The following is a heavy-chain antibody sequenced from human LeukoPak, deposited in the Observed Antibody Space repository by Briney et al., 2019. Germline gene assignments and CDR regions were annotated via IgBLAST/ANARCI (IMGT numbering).Heavy chain of an antibody. CDR1: GGSISSGSYY. V-gene: IGHV4-61*02. D-gene: IGHD2-15*01. CDR2: IYTSGST. J-gene: IGHJ4*02. CDR3: ARGPGGMGDY. Sequence: SETLSLTCTVSGGSISSGSYYWSWIRQPAGKGLEWIGRIYTSGSTNYNPSLKSRVTISVDTSKNQFSLKLSSVTAADTAVYYCARGPGGMGDYWGQGTLATVSS.